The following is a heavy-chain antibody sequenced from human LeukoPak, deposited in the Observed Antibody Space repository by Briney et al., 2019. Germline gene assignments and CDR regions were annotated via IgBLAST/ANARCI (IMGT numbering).Heavy chain of an antibody. V-gene: IGHV4-59*01. Sequence: SETLSLTCAVYGGSFSGYSWSWIRQPPGKGLEWIGYIYYSGSTNYNPSLKTRVTISVDTSKNQLSLKLTSVTAADTAVYYCARGTYSSGWYGYFDYWGQGTLVTVSS. CDR1: GGSFSGYS. D-gene: IGHD6-19*01. CDR3: ARGTYSSGWYGYFDY. CDR2: IYYSGST. J-gene: IGHJ4*02.